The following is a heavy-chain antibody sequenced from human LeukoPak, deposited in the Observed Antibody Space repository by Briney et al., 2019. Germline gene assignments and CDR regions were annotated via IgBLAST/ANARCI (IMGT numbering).Heavy chain of an antibody. J-gene: IGHJ4*02. CDR3: ARVNGDYGIDY. V-gene: IGHV4-4*07. D-gene: IGHD4-17*01. Sequence: SETLPLTCTVPGGSISSYYWSWIRQPAGKGLEWIGRIYTSGSTNYNPSLKSRVTMSVDMSKNQFSLKLSSVTAADTAVYYCARVNGDYGIDYWGQGTLVTVSS. CDR2: IYTSGST. CDR1: GGSISSYY.